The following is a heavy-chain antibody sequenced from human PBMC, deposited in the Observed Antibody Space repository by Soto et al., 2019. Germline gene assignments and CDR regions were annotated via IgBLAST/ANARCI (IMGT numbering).Heavy chain of an antibody. D-gene: IGHD1-1*01. CDR1: GYAFTTYG. V-gene: IGHV1-18*01. Sequence: QVLLVQSGAEVKKPGASVKVSCKGSGYAFTTYGITWVRQAPGQGLEWMGWISAHNGNTNYAKKLQGRVTVTRDTSTSTAYMELRSLRSDGTAVYYCARGRYGDYWGQGALVTVSS. J-gene: IGHJ4*02. CDR2: ISAHNGNT. CDR3: ARGRYGDY.